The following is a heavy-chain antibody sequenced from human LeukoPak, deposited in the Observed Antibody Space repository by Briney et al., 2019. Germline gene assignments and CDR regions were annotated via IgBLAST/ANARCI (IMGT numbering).Heavy chain of an antibody. D-gene: IGHD6-19*01. V-gene: IGHV4-28*01. Sequence: PSDTLSLTCAVSGYSISSSNWWGWIRQPPGKGLEWIGYIYYSGSTYYNPSLKSRVTMSVDKSKNQFSLKLSSVTAADTAVYYCARFAAVAGTFDYWGQGTLVTVSS. CDR2: IYYSGST. CDR3: ARFAAVAGTFDY. CDR1: GYSISSSNW. J-gene: IGHJ4*02.